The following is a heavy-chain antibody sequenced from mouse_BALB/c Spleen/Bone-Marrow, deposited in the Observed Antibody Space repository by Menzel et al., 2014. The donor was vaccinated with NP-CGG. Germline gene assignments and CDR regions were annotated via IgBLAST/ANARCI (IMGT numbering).Heavy chain of an antibody. CDR2: IYPGSGNT. Sequence: QVQLQQSGPELVKPGASVKISCKASGYTSTDYYINWVKQKPGQGLEWIGWIYPGSGNTKFNERFKGKATLTVDTSSSTAYMQLSSLTSEDTAVHFCARILYWYFDVWGAGTTVTVSS. CDR3: ARILYWYFDV. CDR1: GYTSTDYY. V-gene: IGHV1-84*02. J-gene: IGHJ1*01.